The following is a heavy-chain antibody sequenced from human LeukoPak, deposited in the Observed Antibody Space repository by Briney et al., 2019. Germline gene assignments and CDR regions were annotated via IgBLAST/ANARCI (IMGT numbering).Heavy chain of an antibody. CDR1: DDSFSSHY. V-gene: IGHV4-59*11. CDR2: ISYIGST. J-gene: IGHJ3*02. CDR3: ARDLVTVTKGFDI. Sequence: PSEILSLTRAVSDDSFSSHYWTWIRQPPGKGLEWIGYISYIGSTNYNPSLKSRVTISIDTSKNQFSLKLSSVTAADTAVYYCARDLVTVTKGFDIWGQGTIVSVSS. D-gene: IGHD4-17*01.